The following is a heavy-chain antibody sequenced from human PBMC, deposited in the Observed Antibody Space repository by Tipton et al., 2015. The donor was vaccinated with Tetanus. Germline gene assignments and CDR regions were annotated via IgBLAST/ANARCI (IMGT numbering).Heavy chain of an antibody. CDR2: IYPGDSNV. CDR3: VRQPSRSGDYQRRSYVDYVYY. Sequence: VQLVQSGAEVKKSGESLQISCRASGYTFTSYWIGWVRQMPGKGLEWMGVIYPGDSNVKYSPPFQGQVTISADKSITTAYMQWRNLKPSDTAMDYCVRQPSRSGDYQRRSYVDYVYYWGQGTLVTVSS. V-gene: IGHV5-51*01. D-gene: IGHD2-15*01. J-gene: IGHJ4*02. CDR1: GYTFTSYW.